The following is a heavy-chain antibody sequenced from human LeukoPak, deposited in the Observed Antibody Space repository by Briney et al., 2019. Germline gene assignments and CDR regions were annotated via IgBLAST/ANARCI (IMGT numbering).Heavy chain of an antibody. V-gene: IGHV1-2*02. CDR2: INPDTGGT. Sequence: GASVKVSCKASGYTFTDYYMHWVRQAPGQGLEWMGRINPDTGGTNSAQRFQGRVTMTRDTSIRTAYMELSSLRSDDTAVYYCAREHLFSGSENYVLHNWFDPWGQGTLDTVSS. CDR3: AREHLFSGSENYVLHNWFDP. J-gene: IGHJ5*02. CDR1: GYTFTDYY. D-gene: IGHD3-10*01.